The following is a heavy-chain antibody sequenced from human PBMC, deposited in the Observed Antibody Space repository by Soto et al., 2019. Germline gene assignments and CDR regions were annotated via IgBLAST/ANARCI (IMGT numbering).Heavy chain of an antibody. D-gene: IGHD3-10*01. CDR3: ARFRGSYGLDV. Sequence: QVQLVQSGAEVKKPGSSVKVSCKASGGTFSSYTISWVRQAPGQGLEWMGRIIPILNIANYAQKFQGRVTITADKSTSTAYMELSSLTSEDTAVYYCARFRGSYGLDVWGQGTTVTVSS. J-gene: IGHJ6*02. V-gene: IGHV1-69*02. CDR1: GGTFSSYT. CDR2: IIPILNIA.